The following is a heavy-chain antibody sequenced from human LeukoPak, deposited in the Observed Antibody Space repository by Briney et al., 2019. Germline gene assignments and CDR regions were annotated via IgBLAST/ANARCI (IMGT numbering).Heavy chain of an antibody. CDR3: ASGDPSGAYFDY. J-gene: IGHJ4*02. Sequence: ASVKVSCKASGYTFTSYGIIWARQAPGQGLEWMGWISAYNGNTNYAQKLQGRVTMTTDTSTSTAYMELRSLRSDDTAVYYCASGDPSGAYFDYWGQGTLVTVSS. D-gene: IGHD3-10*01. CDR1: GYTFTSYG. CDR2: ISAYNGNT. V-gene: IGHV1-18*01.